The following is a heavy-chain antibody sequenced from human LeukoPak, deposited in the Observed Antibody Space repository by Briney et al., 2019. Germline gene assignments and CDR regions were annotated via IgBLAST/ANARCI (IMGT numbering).Heavy chain of an antibody. J-gene: IGHJ4*02. CDR3: ARHSSGYYHYDY. CDR1: GFTFSNYA. CDR2: ISSRGDST. D-gene: IGHD3-22*01. V-gene: IGHV3-23*01. Sequence: GGSLRLSCAASGFTFSNYAMSWVRQVPGRGLEWVSTISSRGDSTYVADSVKGRFTISRDNSKNSLYLQMNSLRAEDTAVYYCARHSSGYYHYDYWGPGTPVTVAS.